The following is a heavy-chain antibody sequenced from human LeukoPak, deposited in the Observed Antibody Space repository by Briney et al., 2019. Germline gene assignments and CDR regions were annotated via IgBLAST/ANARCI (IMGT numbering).Heavy chain of an antibody. D-gene: IGHD6-6*01. V-gene: IGHV4-59*01. CDR3: ARVPQYSSSSHDYYYYYMDV. CDR2: IYYSGST. Sequence: PSETLSLTCTVSGGSISTYYWSWIRQPPGKGLEWIGYIYYSGSTKYSPSLKSRATISVDTSKNQFSLKLSSVTAADTAVYYCARVPQYSSSSHDYYYYYMDVWGKGTTVTVSS. J-gene: IGHJ6*03. CDR1: GGSISTYY.